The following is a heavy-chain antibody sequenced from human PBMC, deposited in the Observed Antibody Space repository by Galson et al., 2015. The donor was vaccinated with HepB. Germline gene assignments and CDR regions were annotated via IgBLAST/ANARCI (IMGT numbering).Heavy chain of an antibody. CDR1: GGTFSSYA. Sequence: SVKVSCKASGGTFSSYAISWVRQAPGQGLEWMGGIIPILGIANYAQKFQGRVTITADKSTSTAYMELSSLRSEDTAVYYCAIQVDYGDYIVRWFDPWGQGTLVTVSS. CDR2: IIPILGIA. CDR3: AIQVDYGDYIVRWFDP. D-gene: IGHD4-17*01. J-gene: IGHJ5*02. V-gene: IGHV1-69*10.